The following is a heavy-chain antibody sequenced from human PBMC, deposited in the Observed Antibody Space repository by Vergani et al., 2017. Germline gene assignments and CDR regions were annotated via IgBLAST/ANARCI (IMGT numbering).Heavy chain of an antibody. CDR3: ARGCGSTSCYKRGEYWFDP. J-gene: IGHJ5*01. CDR2: INPSGGST. Sequence: QVQLVQSGSELKKPGASVKVSCQASGYTFTSYYIHWVRQAPGQGLEWRGIINPSGGSTNYAQKFQGRVTMTRNTSTSTVFMELSSLRSEDTAVYYCARGCGSTSCYKRGEYWFDPWGQGTLVTVSS. D-gene: IGHD2-2*02. V-gene: IGHV1-46*01. CDR1: GYTFTSYY.